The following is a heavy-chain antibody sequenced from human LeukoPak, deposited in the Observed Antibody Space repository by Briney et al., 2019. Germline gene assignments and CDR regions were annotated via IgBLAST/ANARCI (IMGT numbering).Heavy chain of an antibody. Sequence: GASVKVSCTASGYTFSSYAIHWVRQAPGQRLEWMGWINAGNDKTKYSQMFQGRVTIARDTSASTTYMELSSLRSEDTAVYYCARDYYYDSSGPNYFDYWGQGTLVTVSS. CDR1: GYTFSSYA. J-gene: IGHJ4*02. V-gene: IGHV1-3*01. D-gene: IGHD3-22*01. CDR3: ARDYYYDSSGPNYFDY. CDR2: INAGNDKT.